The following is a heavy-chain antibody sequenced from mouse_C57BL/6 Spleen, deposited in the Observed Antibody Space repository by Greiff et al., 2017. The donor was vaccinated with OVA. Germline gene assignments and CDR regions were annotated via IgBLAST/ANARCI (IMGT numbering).Heavy chain of an antibody. V-gene: IGHV1-18*01. D-gene: IGHD1-1*01. CDR2: INPNNGGT. J-gene: IGHJ3*01. CDR1: GYTFTDYN. CDR3: ARDSYYYGSSYGFAY. Sequence: DVKLQESGPELVKPGASVKIPCKASGYTFTDYNMDWVKQSHGKSLEWIGDINPNNGGTIYNQKFKGKATLTVDKSSSTAYMELRSLTSEDTAVYYCARDSYYYGSSYGFAYWGQGTLVTVSA.